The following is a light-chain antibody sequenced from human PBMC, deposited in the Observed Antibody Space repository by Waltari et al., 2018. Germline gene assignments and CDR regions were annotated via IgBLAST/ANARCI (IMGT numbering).Light chain of an antibody. CDR2: AAS. J-gene: IGKJ5*01. CDR1: QSISSY. Sequence: DIQMTQSPSSLSASVGDRVTITCRPSQSISSYLNWYQQKPGKAPKLLIYAASSLQSGVPSRLSGSGSGTDFTLTISSLQPEDFATYYCQQSYSTPPITFGQGTRLEIK. CDR3: QQSYSTPPIT. V-gene: IGKV1-39*01.